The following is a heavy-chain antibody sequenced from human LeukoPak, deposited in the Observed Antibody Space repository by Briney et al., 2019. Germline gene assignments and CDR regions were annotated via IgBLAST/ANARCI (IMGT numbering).Heavy chain of an antibody. V-gene: IGHV4-59*01. CDR2: IYYSGST. Sequence: NSSETLSLTCTVSGGSISSYYWSWIRQPPGKGLEWIGYIYYSGSTNYNPSLKSRVTISVDTSKNQFSLKLSSVTAADTAVYYCARDDSSGYPAYWGQGTLVTVSS. CDR3: ARDDSSGYPAY. J-gene: IGHJ4*02. D-gene: IGHD3-22*01. CDR1: GGSISSYY.